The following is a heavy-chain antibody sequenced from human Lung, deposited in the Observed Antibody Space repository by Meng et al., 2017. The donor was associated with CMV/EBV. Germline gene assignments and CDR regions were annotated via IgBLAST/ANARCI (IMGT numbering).Heavy chain of an antibody. J-gene: IGHJ1*01. CDR1: GGSISSSYY. CDR3: ARGSRDEAFQH. CDR2: IYTSGST. D-gene: IGHD5-24*01. V-gene: IGHV4-4*07. Sequence: QVQLEGSGPGLVKPSGTLALTCAASGGSISSSYYWSWIRQPAGKGLEWIGRIYTSGSTNYNPSLKSRVTMSVDTSKNQFSLKLSSVTAADTAVYYCARGSRDEAFQHWGQGTLVTVSS.